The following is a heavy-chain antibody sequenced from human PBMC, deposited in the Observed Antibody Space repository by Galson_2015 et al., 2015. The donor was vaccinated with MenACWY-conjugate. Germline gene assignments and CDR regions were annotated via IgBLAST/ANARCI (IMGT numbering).Heavy chain of an antibody. CDR2: TPYDGSKK. CDR3: ARDQQGYNSSLYRSFDY. D-gene: IGHD6-13*01. Sequence: SLRLSCAASGFTISRYAMHWVRQAPGKGLEWVAVTPYDGSKKYYADSVKGRFTISRDNSKNTLYLQMNSLRDEDTAFYFCARDQQGYNSSLYRSFDYWGQGTLVTVSS. V-gene: IGHV3-30*04. J-gene: IGHJ4*02. CDR1: GFTISRYA.